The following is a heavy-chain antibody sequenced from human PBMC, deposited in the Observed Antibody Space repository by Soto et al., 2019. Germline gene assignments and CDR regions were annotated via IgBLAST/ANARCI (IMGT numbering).Heavy chain of an antibody. J-gene: IGHJ3*02. CDR3: ARYYYDSSTIEGAFDI. V-gene: IGHV4-59*02. CDR2: IYYSGST. D-gene: IGHD3-22*01. CDR1: GGSVSSYY. Sequence: PSETLSLTCTVSGGSVSSYYCGWIRQPPEKGLEWIGYIYYSGSTNYNPSLKSRVTISVDTSKNQFSLKLSSVTAADTAVYYCARYYYDSSTIEGAFDIWGQGTMVTVSS.